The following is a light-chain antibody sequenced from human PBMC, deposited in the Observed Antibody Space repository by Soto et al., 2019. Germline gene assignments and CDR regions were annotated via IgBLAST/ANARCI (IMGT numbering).Light chain of an antibody. V-gene: IGLV2-14*01. CDR2: EVS. Sequence: QSALTQPASVSGSPGQSITISCTGTSNDVGGHNFVSWYQHHPGKAPKMMIYEVSYRPSGISNRFSGSKSGNTASLTISGLQAEDEADYYCSSYTSGITYLIFGGGTKLTVL. CDR1: SNDVGGHNF. CDR3: SSYTSGITYLI. J-gene: IGLJ2*01.